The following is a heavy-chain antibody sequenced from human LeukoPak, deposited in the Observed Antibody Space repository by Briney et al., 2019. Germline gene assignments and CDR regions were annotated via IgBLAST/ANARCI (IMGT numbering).Heavy chain of an antibody. CDR3: ARQEGSSSWYHGMDV. J-gene: IGHJ6*02. CDR2: IYPGDSDT. CDR1: GYSFTSYW. Sequence: GESLKISCKGSGYSFTSYWIGWVRPMPGKGLEWMGIIYPGDSDTRYSPSFQGQVTISADKSISTAYLQWSSLKASDTAMYYCARQEGSSSWYHGMDVWGQGTTVTVSS. V-gene: IGHV5-51*01. D-gene: IGHD6-13*01.